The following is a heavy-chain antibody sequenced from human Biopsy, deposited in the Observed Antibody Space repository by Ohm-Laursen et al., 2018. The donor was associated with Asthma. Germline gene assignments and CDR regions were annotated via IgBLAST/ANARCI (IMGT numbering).Heavy chain of an antibody. J-gene: IGHJ4*02. D-gene: IGHD1-26*01. CDR3: SKDVFPGWELRRGPDY. CDR2: ISFDGSNK. V-gene: IGHV3-30*18. CDR1: EFTFSNYG. Sequence: SLRLSCSATEFTFSNYGMHWVRQAPGKGLEWLAIISFDGSNKDFADSVKGRFTISRDNSKNTMYLEMNSLRAEDTAVYYCSKDVFPGWELRRGPDYWGQGTLVTVSS.